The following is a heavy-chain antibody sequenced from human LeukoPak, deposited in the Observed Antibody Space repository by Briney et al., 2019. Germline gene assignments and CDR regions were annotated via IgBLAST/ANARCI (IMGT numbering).Heavy chain of an antibody. D-gene: IGHD1-7*01. J-gene: IGHJ4*02. Sequence: GASVKVSCKASGYTFTSYYMHWVRQAPGQGLEWMGIINPSGGSTSYAQKFQGRVTMTRDMSTSTVYMELSSLRSEDTAVYYCARKSRGTGTAYYFDYFGQGALLTVSS. CDR1: GYTFTSYY. CDR3: ARKSRGTGTAYYFDY. CDR2: INPSGGST. V-gene: IGHV1-46*01.